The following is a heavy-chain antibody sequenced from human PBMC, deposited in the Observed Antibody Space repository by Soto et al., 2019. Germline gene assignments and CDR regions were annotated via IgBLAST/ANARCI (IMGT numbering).Heavy chain of an antibody. CDR2: MNPNSGNT. J-gene: IGHJ4*02. CDR3: GRWGQNQAVGPNFAY. CDR1: GYTFTRYD. Sequence: ASVKVSCKTSGYTFTRYDINLVRQATGQGLEWMGWMNPNSGNTGYAQKFQGRVSITRQTSISTPYMELRSLRSEDWAVFYGGRWGQNQAVGPNFAYWGKGTLVTVSS. V-gene: IGHV1-8*01. D-gene: IGHD6-13*01.